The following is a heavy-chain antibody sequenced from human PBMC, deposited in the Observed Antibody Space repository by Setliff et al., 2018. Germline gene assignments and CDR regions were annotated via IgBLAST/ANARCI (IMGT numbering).Heavy chain of an antibody. J-gene: IGHJ5*02. Sequence: LRLSCAASGFIFSNAWMSWVRQAPGKGLEWVGRIKSKSDGETTEYTAPVKGRFTISRDDAKSTLYLQMNSLKTEDTAVYYCVKLVPQAISSDPWGQGTLVTVSS. CDR1: GFIFSNAW. CDR3: VKLVPQAISSDP. D-gene: IGHD3-10*01. CDR2: IKSKSDGETT. V-gene: IGHV3-15*01.